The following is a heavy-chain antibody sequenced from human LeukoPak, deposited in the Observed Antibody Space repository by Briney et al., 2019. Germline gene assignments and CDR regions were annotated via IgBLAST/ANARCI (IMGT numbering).Heavy chain of an antibody. D-gene: IGHD3-22*01. Sequence: SETLSLTCAVYGGSFSGYYWSWIRQPPGKGLEWIGYIYYSGSTNYNPSLKSRVTISVDTSKNQFSLKLSSVTAADTAVYYCATFHYYDSSGYYYGVDYWGQGTLVTVSS. CDR1: GGSFSGYY. CDR3: ATFHYYDSSGYYYGVDY. CDR2: IYYSGST. J-gene: IGHJ4*02. V-gene: IGHV4-59*01.